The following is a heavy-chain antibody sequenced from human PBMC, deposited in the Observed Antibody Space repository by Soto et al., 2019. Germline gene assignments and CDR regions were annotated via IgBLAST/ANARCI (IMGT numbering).Heavy chain of an antibody. CDR3: ARHDSGSCHYPEYFQH. Sequence: SVTLSLTRSITSASIVSSSSMWAWIRQPPGEGLEWIGTISHSGSTYYNPSLKSRVTIFADTSKNKLSMKLSSMTAADTALYYCARHDSGSCHYPEYFQHRGQGTLVTVS. J-gene: IGHJ1*01. D-gene: IGHD1-26*01. CDR1: SASIVSSSSM. V-gene: IGHV4-39*01. CDR2: ISHSGST.